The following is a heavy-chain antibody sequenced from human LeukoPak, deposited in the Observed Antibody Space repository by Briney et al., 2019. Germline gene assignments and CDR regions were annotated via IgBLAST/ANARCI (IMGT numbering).Heavy chain of an antibody. CDR2: MSIHDNLI. CDR3: AREQWFRWEY. V-gene: IGHV3-48*04. CDR1: GFTFSSYW. Sequence: GGSLRLSCAASGFTFSSYWMSWARQAPGKGLEWISFMSIHDNLIYYADSVKGRFTISMDHAKNSVYLQLNSLRAEDTAVYYCAREQWFRWEYWGQGILVTVSS. D-gene: IGHD3-10*01. J-gene: IGHJ4*02.